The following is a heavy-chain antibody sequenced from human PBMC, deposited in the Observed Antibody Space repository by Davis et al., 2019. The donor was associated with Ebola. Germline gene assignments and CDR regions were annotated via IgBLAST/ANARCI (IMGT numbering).Heavy chain of an antibody. V-gene: IGHV3-30*18. D-gene: IGHD3-10*01. CDR2: MSYHGSHT. CDR3: AKEYCPNSGPYCTYFEV. CDR1: AFSFGIYG. Sequence: PGGSLRLSCEAFAFSFGIYGMHCVRQAPGKGLEWVASMSYHGSHTSYIDSVKGRFTISRDNSKNTLYLHMNSLRAEDTAVYFCAKEYCPNSGPYCTYFEVWGQGTQVTVSS. J-gene: IGHJ4*02.